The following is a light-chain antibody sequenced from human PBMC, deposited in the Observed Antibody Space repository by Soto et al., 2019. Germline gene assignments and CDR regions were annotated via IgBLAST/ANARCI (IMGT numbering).Light chain of an antibody. CDR1: QSVSTN. CDR2: GAS. CDR3: QQYDNRPPYT. J-gene: IGKJ2*01. Sequence: EVVMTQSPATLSVSPGERATLSCRASQSVSTNLAWYQQKPGQAPRLLIYGASTRATNIPARFRGSGSGTEFTLTRRTLQSEDFAVYCWQQYDNRPPYTFGQGTKLEIK. V-gene: IGKV3-15*01.